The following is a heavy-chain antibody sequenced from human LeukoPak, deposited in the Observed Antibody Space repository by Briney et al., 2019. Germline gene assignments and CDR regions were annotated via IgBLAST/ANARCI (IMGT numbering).Heavy chain of an antibody. CDR2: IYTSGST. D-gene: IGHD3-10*01. Sequence: PSETLSLTCTVSGGSISSNTYYWSWIRQPAGKGLEWIGRIYTSGSTKYNPSLKSRVTISVDTSKNQFSLKLSSVTAADTAVYYCARDTRHGSGSSHGYWGQGTLVTVSS. V-gene: IGHV4-61*02. CDR3: ARDTRHGSGSSHGY. CDR1: GGSISSNTYY. J-gene: IGHJ4*02.